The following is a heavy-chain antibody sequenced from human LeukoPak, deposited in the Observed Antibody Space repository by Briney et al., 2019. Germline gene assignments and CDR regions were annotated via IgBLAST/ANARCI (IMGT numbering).Heavy chain of an antibody. CDR1: GGTFSSYA. J-gene: IGHJ3*02. Sequence: ASVKVSCKASGGTFSSYAISWVRPAPGQGLEWMGRIIPILGIANYAQKFQGRVTITADKSTSTAYMELSSLRSEDTAVYYCARDLPDYYDSSGPPKYAFDIWGQGTMVTVSS. CDR3: ARDLPDYYDSSGPPKYAFDI. D-gene: IGHD3-22*01. V-gene: IGHV1-69*04. CDR2: IIPILGIA.